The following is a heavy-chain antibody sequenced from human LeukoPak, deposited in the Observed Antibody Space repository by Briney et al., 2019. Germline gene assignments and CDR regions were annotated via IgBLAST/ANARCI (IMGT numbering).Heavy chain of an antibody. CDR2: IWYDGSNK. CDR1: GFVVSSYG. V-gene: IGHV3-33*08. D-gene: IGHD2-2*01. J-gene: IGHJ4*02. CDR3: ARDLDCSSTSCTYYFDY. Sequence: GGSLRLSCAASGFVVSSYGMHWVRQAPGKGLEWVAVIWYDGSNKYYADSVKGRFTISRDNSKNTLYLQMNSLRAEDTAVYYCARDLDCSSTSCTYYFDYWGQGTLVTVSS.